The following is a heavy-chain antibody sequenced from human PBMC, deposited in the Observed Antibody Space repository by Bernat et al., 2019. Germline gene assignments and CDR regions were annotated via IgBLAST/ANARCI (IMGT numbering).Heavy chain of an antibody. CDR2: IWFDGSQI. J-gene: IGHJ5*01. V-gene: IGHV3-33*01. CDR3: ARGTYGLFGWFDS. CDR1: GFTFSYHG. Sequence: QVYLVGSGGGVVQPGTSLRLSCATSGFTFSYHGMHWVRQVPGKGLEWVALIWFDGSQIYYADSVKGRFTISRDNSRNTLYLQMYSLRAEDTAIYYCARGTYGLFGWFDSWGQGTLVTVSS. D-gene: IGHD3-10*01.